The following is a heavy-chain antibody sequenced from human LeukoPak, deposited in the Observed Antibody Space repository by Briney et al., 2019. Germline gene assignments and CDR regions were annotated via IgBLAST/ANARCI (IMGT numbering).Heavy chain of an antibody. CDR1: GFTFDDYA. J-gene: IGHJ3*02. D-gene: IGHD3-10*01. CDR2: ISWNSGST. Sequence: GRSLRLSCAASGFTFDDYAMYWVRQAPGKGLEWVSGISWNSGSTGCADSVKGRFTISRDNAKNSLYLQMNSLRAEDTALYYCAKDKSAMVRGVGDAFDIWGQGTMVTVSS. CDR3: AKDKSAMVRGVGDAFDI. V-gene: IGHV3-9*01.